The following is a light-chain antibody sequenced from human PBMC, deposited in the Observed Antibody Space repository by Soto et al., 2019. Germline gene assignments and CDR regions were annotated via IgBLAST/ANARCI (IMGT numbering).Light chain of an antibody. J-gene: IGKJ1*01. CDR3: QQYNNWWT. V-gene: IGKV3-15*01. CDR1: QSVSNRY. CDR2: GAS. Sequence: EIVLTQSPATLSLSPGEGATLSCRASQSVSNRYFAWYQQKPGQAPRLLIHGASTRATGIPARFSGSGSGTEFTLTISSLQSEDFAVYYCQQYNNWWTFGQGTKVDIK.